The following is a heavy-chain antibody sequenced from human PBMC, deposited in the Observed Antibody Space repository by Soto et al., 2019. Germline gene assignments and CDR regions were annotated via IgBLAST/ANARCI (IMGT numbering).Heavy chain of an antibody. J-gene: IGHJ6*03. CDR1: GGSISRYY. V-gene: IGHV4-59*01. Sequence: SETLSLTCTVSGGSISRYYWSWIRQPPGKGLEWIGYIYYSGSTNYNPSLKSRVTISVDTSKNQFSLKLSSVTAADTAVYYCARVLRSSSLYYYYYYYMDXWGKGTTVTVSS. CDR2: IYYSGST. CDR3: ARVLRSSSLYYYYYYYMDX. D-gene: IGHD5-12*01.